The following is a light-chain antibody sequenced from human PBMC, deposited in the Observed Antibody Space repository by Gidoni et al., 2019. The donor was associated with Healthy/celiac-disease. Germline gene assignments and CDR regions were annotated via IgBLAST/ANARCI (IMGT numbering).Light chain of an antibody. Sequence: SSELTQDPAVSVASGQTVRITCQGDSLRSYYASWYQQTPGQAPVLVIYGKNNRPSGIPDRFSGSSSGNTASLTITGAQAEDEADYYCNSRDSSGKHRVFGGGTKLTVL. V-gene: IGLV3-19*01. CDR1: SLRSYY. J-gene: IGLJ2*01. CDR3: NSRDSSGKHRV. CDR2: GKN.